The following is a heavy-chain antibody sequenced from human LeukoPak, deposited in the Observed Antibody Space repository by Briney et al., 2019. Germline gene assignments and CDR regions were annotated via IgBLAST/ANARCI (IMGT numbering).Heavy chain of an antibody. D-gene: IGHD3-10*02. CDR3: AELGITMIGGV. J-gene: IGHJ6*04. V-gene: IGHV3-23*01. CDR2: ISDGGSIT. CDR1: GFTFDDYA. Sequence: PGGSLRLSCAASGFTFDDYAMHWVRQAPGKGLEWVSTISDGGSITYYADSVKGRFTISRDNSKNTLFLQMNSLRAEDTAVYYCAELGITMIGGVWGKGTTVTISS.